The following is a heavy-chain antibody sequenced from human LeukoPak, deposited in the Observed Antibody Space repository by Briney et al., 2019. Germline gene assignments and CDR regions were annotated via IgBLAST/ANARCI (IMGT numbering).Heavy chain of an antibody. V-gene: IGHV4-39*01. CDR2: IYYSGST. Sequence: SETLSLTCTVSGGSISSSSYYWGWVRQPPGKGLEWIGCIYYSGSTYYNPSLKSRSPISVDTSKKQCSLKLSSVTAADTAVYYCARHVGFITMVRGVINNNWFDPWGQGTLVTVSS. CDR3: ARHVGFITMVRGVINNNWFDP. CDR1: GGSISSSSYY. D-gene: IGHD3-10*01. J-gene: IGHJ5*02.